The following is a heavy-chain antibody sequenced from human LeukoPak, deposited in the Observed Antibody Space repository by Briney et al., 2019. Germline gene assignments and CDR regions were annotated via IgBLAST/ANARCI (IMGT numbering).Heavy chain of an antibody. Sequence: ASVKVSCKASGYTFTSYYMHWVRQAPGQGLEWMGLINPSGGSTSYAQKFQGRVTMTRDTSTSTVYMELSSLRSEDTAVYYCAGGSSGWYSVAYWGQGTLVTVSS. CDR1: GYTFTSYY. D-gene: IGHD6-19*01. CDR2: INPSGGST. V-gene: IGHV1-46*01. J-gene: IGHJ4*02. CDR3: AGGSSGWYSVAY.